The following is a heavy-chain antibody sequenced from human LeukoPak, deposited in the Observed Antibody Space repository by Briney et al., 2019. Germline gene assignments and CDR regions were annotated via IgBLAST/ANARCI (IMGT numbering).Heavy chain of an antibody. Sequence: ASVKVSCKASGYNCTSYDMHWVRQAPGQRLEWMGWINAGNGNTKYSQKFQGRVATTRDTSASTAYMELSSLRSEYTAGYYFARGGTLYSSSADTFYDYCMDVWGKGTTVLVSS. J-gene: IGHJ6*04. CDR3: ARGGTLYSSSADTFYDYCMDV. D-gene: IGHD6-13*01. CDR1: GYNCTSYD. CDR2: INAGNGNT. V-gene: IGHV1-3*01.